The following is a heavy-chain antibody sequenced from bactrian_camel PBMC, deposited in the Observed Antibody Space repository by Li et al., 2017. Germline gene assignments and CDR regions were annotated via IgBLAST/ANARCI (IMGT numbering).Heavy chain of an antibody. CDR3: ATSGMDWVLGFAH. Sequence: HVQLVESGGGLVQPGGSLRLSCAASGFTFSSTYMRWARQAPGKTLEWVSSINSDGSNTYYADSEKGRFTISRDNAKNAVYLQMDSLKSEDTALYYCATSGMDWVLGFAHWGQGTQVTVS. CDR1: GFTFSSTY. CDR2: INSDGSNT. D-gene: IGHD1*01. V-gene: IGHV3-2*01. J-gene: IGHJ4*01.